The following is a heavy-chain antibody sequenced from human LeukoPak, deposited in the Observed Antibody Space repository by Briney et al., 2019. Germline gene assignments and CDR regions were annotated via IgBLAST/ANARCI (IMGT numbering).Heavy chain of an antibody. V-gene: IGHV4-39*07. J-gene: IGHJ3*02. CDR2: IYYSGST. D-gene: IGHD2-21*02. CDR1: GGSISSSSYY. CDR3: AAQALYCGGDCHPAAFDI. Sequence: PSETLSLTCTVSGGSISSSSYYWGWIRQPPGKGLEWIGSIYYSGSTYYNPSLKSRVTISVDTSKNQFSLKLSSVTAADTAAYYCAAQALYCGGDCHPAAFDIWGQGTMVTVSS.